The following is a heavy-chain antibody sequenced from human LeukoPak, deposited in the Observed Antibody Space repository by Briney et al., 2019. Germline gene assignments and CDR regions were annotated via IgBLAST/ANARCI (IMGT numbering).Heavy chain of an antibody. Sequence: SETLSLTCAVYGGSFSGYYWSWIRQPPGKGLEWIGEINHSGSTNYNPSPKSRVIISVDTSKNQFSLKLSSVTAADTAVYYCARLNHYSDSSGYLNWFDPWGQGTLVTVSS. V-gene: IGHV4-34*01. J-gene: IGHJ5*02. D-gene: IGHD3-22*01. CDR3: ARLNHYSDSSGYLNWFDP. CDR2: INHSGST. CDR1: GGSFSGYY.